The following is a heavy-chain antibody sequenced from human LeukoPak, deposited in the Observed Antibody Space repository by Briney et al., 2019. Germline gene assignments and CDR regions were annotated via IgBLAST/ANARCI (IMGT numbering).Heavy chain of an antibody. Sequence: GGSLRLSCAASGFTFSSYWMSWVRQAPGKGLEWVANIKQDGSEKYYVDSVKGRFTISRDNARNSLYLQMNSLRAEDTAVYYCARDRGYDFWSGYQNWFDPWGQGTLVTVSS. CDR3: ARDRGYDFWSGYQNWFDP. CDR1: GFTFSSYW. CDR2: IKQDGSEK. J-gene: IGHJ5*02. D-gene: IGHD3-3*01. V-gene: IGHV3-7*01.